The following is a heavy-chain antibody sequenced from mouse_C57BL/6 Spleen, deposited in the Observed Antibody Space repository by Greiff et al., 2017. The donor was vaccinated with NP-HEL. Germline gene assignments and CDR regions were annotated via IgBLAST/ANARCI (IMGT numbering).Heavy chain of an antibody. D-gene: IGHD1-1*01. CDR2: ISYDGSN. J-gene: IGHJ2*01. Sequence: DVQLQESGPGLVKPSQSLSLTCSVTGYSITCGYYWNWIRQFPGNKLEWMGYISYDGSNNYNPSLKNRISITRDTSKNQFFLKLNSVTTEDTATYYCARDYYGSGFDYWGQGTTLTVSS. CDR1: GYSITCGYY. CDR3: ARDYYGSGFDY. V-gene: IGHV3-6*01.